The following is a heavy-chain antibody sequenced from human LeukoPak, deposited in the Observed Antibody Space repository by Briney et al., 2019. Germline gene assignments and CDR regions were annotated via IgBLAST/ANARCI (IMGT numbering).Heavy chain of an antibody. D-gene: IGHD3-3*01. V-gene: IGHV1-69*05. J-gene: IGHJ6*03. CDR2: IIPIFGTA. CDR3: ARSKKHDFWSGYYSETYYYYYYMDV. CDR1: GGTFSSYA. Sequence: GASVKVSCKASGGTFSSYAISWVRQAPGQGLEWMGGIIPIFGTANYAQKFQGGVTITTDESTSTAYMELSSLRSEDTAVYYCARSKKHDFWSGYYSETYYYYYYMDVWGKGTTVTVSS.